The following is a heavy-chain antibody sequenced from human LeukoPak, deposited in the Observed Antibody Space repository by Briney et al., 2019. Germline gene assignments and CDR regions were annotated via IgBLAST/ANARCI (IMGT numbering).Heavy chain of an antibody. CDR1: GGSISSGSYY. CDR2: IYTSGST. D-gene: IGHD2-2*01. Sequence: SETLSLTCTVSGGSISSGSYYWSWIRQPAGKGLEWIGRIYTSGSTNYNPSLKSRVTISVDTSKNQFSLKLSSVTAADTAVYYCARDQVVPPVPYYYYMDVWGKGTTVTVSS. CDR3: ARDQVVPPVPYYYYMDV. V-gene: IGHV4-61*02. J-gene: IGHJ6*03.